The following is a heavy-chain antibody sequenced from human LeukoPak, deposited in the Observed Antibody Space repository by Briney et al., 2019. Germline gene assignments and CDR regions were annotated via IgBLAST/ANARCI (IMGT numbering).Heavy chain of an antibody. Sequence: GGSLRLSCAASGFAFNKYWVHWVRHVPGKGLVWVSRINGDGSSTMYADSVKGRFTISRDNAKNTLYLQMNRLRAEDTAVYYCAKTDSTIPNLLDVWGQGTTVTVSS. D-gene: IGHD2-15*01. J-gene: IGHJ6*02. CDR1: GFAFNKYW. CDR3: AKTDSTIPNLLDV. V-gene: IGHV3-74*03. CDR2: INGDGSST.